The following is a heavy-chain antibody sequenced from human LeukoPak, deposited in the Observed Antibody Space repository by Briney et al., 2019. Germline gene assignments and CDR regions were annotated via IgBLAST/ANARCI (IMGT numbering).Heavy chain of an antibody. Sequence: GGSLRLSCAASGFTFSNAWMNWVRQAPGKGLEWVGRIKSKTDGGTTDYAAPVEGRFTISRDDSKNTLYLQMNSLKTEDTAVYYCTTDIAVAGTGGFDYWGQGTLVTVSS. CDR3: TTDIAVAGTGGFDY. CDR1: GFTFSNAW. D-gene: IGHD6-19*01. V-gene: IGHV3-15*07. CDR2: IKSKTDGGTT. J-gene: IGHJ4*02.